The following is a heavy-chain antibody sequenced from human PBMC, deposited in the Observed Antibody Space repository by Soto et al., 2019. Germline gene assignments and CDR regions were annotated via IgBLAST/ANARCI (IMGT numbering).Heavy chain of an antibody. CDR3: ASSRYYDSSGYPGAFDI. CDR2: IIPIFGTA. Sequence: ASVKFSCKASGGTFSSYAISWVRQAPGQGLEWMGGIIPIFGTANYAQKFQGRVTITADESTSTAYMELSSLRSEDTAVYYCASSRYYDSSGYPGAFDIWGQGTMVTVSS. V-gene: IGHV1-69*13. D-gene: IGHD3-22*01. CDR1: GGTFSSYA. J-gene: IGHJ3*02.